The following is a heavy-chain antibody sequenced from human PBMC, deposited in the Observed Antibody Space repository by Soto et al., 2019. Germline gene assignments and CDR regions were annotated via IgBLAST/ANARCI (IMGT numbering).Heavy chain of an antibody. CDR1: GGTISNYV. CDR3: AREAPDSNCGTGCSGAFDG. J-gene: IGHJ3*01. V-gene: IGHV1-69*12. CDR2: IIPIFGTA. D-gene: IGHD2-2*01. Sequence: QVQLVPSGAEVKKPGSSVKVSCKASGGTISNYVITWVRQAPGHGLEWIGEIIPIFGTANYAQKLQGRVTITADESTSTAYVELRSLRSEDTALYYCAREAPDSNCGTGCSGAFDGWGQGTMVTVSS.